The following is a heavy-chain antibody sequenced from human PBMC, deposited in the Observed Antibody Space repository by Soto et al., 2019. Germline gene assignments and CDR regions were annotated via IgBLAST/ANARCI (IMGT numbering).Heavy chain of an antibody. CDR3: ARREETQPGHYYYCGMDV. CDR2: IFSNDEK. D-gene: IGHD2-2*01. V-gene: IGHV2-26*01. Sequence: QVTLKESGPVLVKPTETLTLTCTVSGFSLSNARMGVSWIRQPPVKALEWLAHIFSNDEKSYSTSLKSRLTISKDTSKRQVVLTMTNMDPVDTATYYCARREETQPGHYYYCGMDVWGQGTTVTVSS. CDR1: GFSLSNARMG. J-gene: IGHJ6*02.